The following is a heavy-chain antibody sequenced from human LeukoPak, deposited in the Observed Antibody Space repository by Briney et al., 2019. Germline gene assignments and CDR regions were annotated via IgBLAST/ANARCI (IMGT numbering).Heavy chain of an antibody. CDR1: GFTFSNYA. CDR2: LGGSGINT. Sequence: GGSLRLSCAASGFTFSNYAMSWVRQAPGKGLEWVSALGGSGINTYYADSVKGRFTISRDNSKNTLYLQMNSLRAEDTATYYCAIGGSGSGCYLGTLWGQGTLVTVSS. V-gene: IGHV3-23*01. CDR3: AIGGSGSGCYLGTL. D-gene: IGHD1-26*01. J-gene: IGHJ4*02.